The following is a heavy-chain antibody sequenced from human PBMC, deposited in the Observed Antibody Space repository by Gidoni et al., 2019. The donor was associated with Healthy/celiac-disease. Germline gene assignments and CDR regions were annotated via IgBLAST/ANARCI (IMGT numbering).Heavy chain of an antibody. J-gene: IGHJ4*02. CDR1: GFPFRGYG. Sequence: QVQLVESGGGVVQPGRSLRLSCAASGFPFRGYGMHWVRQAPGKGLEWVAVIWYDGSNKYYADSVKGRFTISRDNSKNTLYLQMNSLRAEDTAVYYCARDPDAYGSGSFDYWGQGTLVTVSS. D-gene: IGHD3-10*01. CDR3: ARDPDAYGSGSFDY. V-gene: IGHV3-33*01. CDR2: IWYDGSNK.